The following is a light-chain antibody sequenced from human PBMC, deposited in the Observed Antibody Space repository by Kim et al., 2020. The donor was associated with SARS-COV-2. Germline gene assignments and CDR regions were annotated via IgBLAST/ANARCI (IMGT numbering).Light chain of an antibody. CDR2: RNN. CDR1: SSNIGSNY. V-gene: IGLV1-47*01. J-gene: IGLJ1*01. Sequence: GQRLSTSCSESSSNIGSNYVYWYQQLPGTAPNLLIYRNNQRPSGVPDRFSGSKSGTSASLAISGLRSEDEADYYCAAWDDSLSGYVFGTGTKVTVL. CDR3: AAWDDSLSGYV.